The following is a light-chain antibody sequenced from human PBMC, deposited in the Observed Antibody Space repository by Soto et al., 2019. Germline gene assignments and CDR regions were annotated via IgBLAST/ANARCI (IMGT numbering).Light chain of an antibody. CDR3: QQSYSTPLT. J-gene: IGKJ4*01. V-gene: IGKV1-39*01. Sequence: IQMKQTPSSLSASVGDRVTITCRASQSISSYLNWYQQKPGKAPKLLIYAASRLQSGVPSRFSGSGSGTDFTLTISSLQPEDFATYYCQQSYSTPLTFGGGTKVDIK. CDR1: QSISSY. CDR2: AAS.